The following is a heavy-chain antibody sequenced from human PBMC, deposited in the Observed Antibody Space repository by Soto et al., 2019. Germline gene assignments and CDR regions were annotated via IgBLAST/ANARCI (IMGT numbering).Heavy chain of an antibody. V-gene: IGHV4-31*03. D-gene: IGHD4-4*01. CDR1: GDSISSGAYH. CDR2: IYHSGNT. J-gene: IGHJ4*02. Sequence: SETLSLTCTASGDSISSGAYHWSWIRQHPGEGLEWIGYIYHSGNTYYESSLRGRVTISIDTSKNQFFLNLNSVTAADTALYYCARVTDAYTNPQFDYWGQGTLVTVSS. CDR3: ARVTDAYTNPQFDY.